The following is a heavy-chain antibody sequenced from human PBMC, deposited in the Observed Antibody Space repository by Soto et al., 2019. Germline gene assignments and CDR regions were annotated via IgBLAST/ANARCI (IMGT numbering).Heavy chain of an antibody. CDR1: GYTFTGNY. D-gene: IGHD3-10*01. Sequence: QVQLVQSGAEVKKPGASVKVSCEATGYTFTGNYLHWVRQAPGQGLEWMGWIHPHSVATKYAQKFEGWVTMTRDTAISTAYLDLSSLKSNDTAVYYCVREGVGPTYGLFDPWGQGTLVTVSS. V-gene: IGHV1-2*04. CDR3: VREGVGPTYGLFDP. CDR2: IHPHSVAT. J-gene: IGHJ5*02.